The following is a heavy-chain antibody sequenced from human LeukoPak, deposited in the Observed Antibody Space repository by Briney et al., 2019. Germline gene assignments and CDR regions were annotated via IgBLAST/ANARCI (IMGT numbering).Heavy chain of an antibody. CDR2: ISYDGSNK. J-gene: IGHJ4*02. Sequence: GVSLRLSCAASGFTFCSCGMHWVRQAPGKGLEWVAVISYDGSNKYYADSVKGRFTISRDNSKNTLYLQMNGLRAEDTAVYHCIRDLGGRSGYWGQGTLVTVSS. CDR3: IRDLGGRSGY. V-gene: IGHV3-30*03. D-gene: IGHD1-26*01. CDR1: GFTFCSCG.